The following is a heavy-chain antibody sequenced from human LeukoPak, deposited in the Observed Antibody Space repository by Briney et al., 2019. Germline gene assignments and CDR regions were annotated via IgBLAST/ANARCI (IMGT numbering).Heavy chain of an antibody. V-gene: IGHV3-11*04. CDR3: ATYGSGSGTFFDS. CDR2: IGSSGGPI. J-gene: IGHJ4*01. Sequence: GGSLRPSCAASGFTFSNYYMSWIRQAPGKGLEWLSYIGSSGGPIYYADSVKGRFTISRDNAKNSLYLQMNNLSAEDTALYYCATYGSGSGTFFDSWGQGTLVTVSS. CDR1: GFTFSNYY. D-gene: IGHD3-10*01.